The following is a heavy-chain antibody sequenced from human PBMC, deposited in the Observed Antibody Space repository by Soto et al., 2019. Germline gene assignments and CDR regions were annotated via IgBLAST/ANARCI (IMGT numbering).Heavy chain of an antibody. CDR2: VYYNGNT. V-gene: IGHV4-59*08. D-gene: IGHD1-20*01. Sequence: SETLSLTCTVSGDSISNYYWSWIRQPPGKGLEWIGYVYYNGNTENNPSLKSRVTITVDMSQNHFSLKLSSVTAADTAVYYCARGGITGTTKTAFDIWGQGTMVTVSS. J-gene: IGHJ3*02. CDR1: GDSISNYY. CDR3: ARGGITGTTKTAFDI.